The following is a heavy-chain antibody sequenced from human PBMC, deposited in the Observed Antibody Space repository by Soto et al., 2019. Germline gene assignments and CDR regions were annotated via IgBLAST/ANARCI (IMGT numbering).Heavy chain of an antibody. D-gene: IGHD1-1*01. V-gene: IGHV1-69*01. Sequence: QVHLVQSGAEVRKPGSSVKVSCKASGGTFSTYAINWVRQAPGHGLQWMGQIIPIFATTNYAQKFQGRATITADESPSTAHRDLSSLRSEDTAVYFCAGASEPLAGVSEKPPPPGARGTLLPFSS. CDR3: AGASEPLAGVSEKPPPP. CDR1: GGTFSTYA. J-gene: IGHJ1*01. CDR2: IIPIFATT.